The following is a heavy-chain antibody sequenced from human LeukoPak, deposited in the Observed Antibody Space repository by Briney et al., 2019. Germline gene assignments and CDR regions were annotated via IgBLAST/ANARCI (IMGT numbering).Heavy chain of an antibody. CDR2: ISWNSGSI. Sequence: GGSLRLSCAASGFTFDDYAMHWVRQAPGKGLEWVSGISWNSGSIGYADSVKGRFTISRDNAKNSLYLQMNSLRAEDTALYYCAKDIASARWGAFDIWGQGTMVTVSS. CDR3: AKDIASARWGAFDI. D-gene: IGHD2-15*01. J-gene: IGHJ3*02. CDR1: GFTFDDYA. V-gene: IGHV3-9*01.